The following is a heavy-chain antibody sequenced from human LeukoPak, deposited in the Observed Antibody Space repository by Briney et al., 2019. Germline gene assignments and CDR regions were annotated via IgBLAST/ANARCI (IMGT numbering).Heavy chain of an antibody. J-gene: IGHJ6*02. CDR1: GFTFSSYD. CDR2: ISGSGAST. CDR3: AKNQDGYYYYGMDV. D-gene: IGHD1-14*01. V-gene: IGHV3-23*01. Sequence: GGSLRLSCAASGFTFSSYDMSWVRQAPGKGLEWVSVISGSGASTYYADSVKGRFTVSRDSSRNTLYLQMNSLRAEDTAVYYCAKNQDGYYYYGMDVWGQGTTVTVSS.